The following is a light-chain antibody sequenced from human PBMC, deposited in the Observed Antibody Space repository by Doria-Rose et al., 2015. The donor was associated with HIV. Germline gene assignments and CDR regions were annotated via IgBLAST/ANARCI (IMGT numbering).Light chain of an antibody. Sequence: FTQFPGTLSLSPGERATLSCRASQSFSSTYLAWYQQKPGQAPSLLIYDGSTRATGIPDRFSASGSGTDFTLTINRLEPEDFALYYCHQYGTSWTFGQGTKVEI. CDR1: QSFSSTY. J-gene: IGKJ1*01. V-gene: IGKV3-20*01. CDR3: HQYGTSWT. CDR2: DGS.